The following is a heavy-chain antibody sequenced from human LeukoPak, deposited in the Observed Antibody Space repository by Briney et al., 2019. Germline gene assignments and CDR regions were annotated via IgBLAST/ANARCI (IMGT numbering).Heavy chain of an antibody. V-gene: IGHV3-30-3*01. J-gene: IGHJ4*02. Sequence: GSLRLSCAVSGFTFKKYAIHWVRQAPGKGLEWVAFISWDGNTKYHADSVKGRFTISRDNSQNTLDLQMNSLRAEDTAVYYCARDLSERYSTDYWGQGTLVTVSS. CDR2: ISWDGNTK. D-gene: IGHD1-26*01. CDR1: GFTFKKYA. CDR3: ARDLSERYSTDY.